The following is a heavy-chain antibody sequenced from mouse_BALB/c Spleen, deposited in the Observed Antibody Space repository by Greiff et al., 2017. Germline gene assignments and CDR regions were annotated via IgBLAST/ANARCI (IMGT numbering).Heavy chain of an antibody. CDR2: IRLKSNNYAT. CDR1: GFTFSNYW. D-gene: IGHD2-2*01. V-gene: IGHV6-6*02. CDR3: TPYGYGAWFAY. Sequence: DVKLQESGGGLVQPGGSMKLSCVASGFTFSNYWMNWVRQSPEKGLEWVAEIRLKSNNYATHYAESVKGRFTISRDDSKSSVYLQMNNLRAEDTGIYYCTPYGYGAWFAYWGQGTLVTVSA. J-gene: IGHJ3*01.